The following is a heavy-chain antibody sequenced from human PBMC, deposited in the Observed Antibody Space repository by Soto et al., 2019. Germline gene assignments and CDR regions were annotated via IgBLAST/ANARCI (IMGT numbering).Heavy chain of an antibody. CDR1: GGSISSGNYY. CDR3: ASSSFLRSGDLFHGLDV. CDR2: ISYSGST. V-gene: IGHV4-30-4*01. J-gene: IGHJ6*02. D-gene: IGHD3-10*01. Sequence: SETLSLTCTVSGGSISSGNYYWSWIRQPPGKGLEWIGFISYSGSTYYNPSLKSRVTISVDRSKNQFSLKLNSATAEDTAVYFCASSSFLRSGDLFHGLDVWGQGTTVTVSS.